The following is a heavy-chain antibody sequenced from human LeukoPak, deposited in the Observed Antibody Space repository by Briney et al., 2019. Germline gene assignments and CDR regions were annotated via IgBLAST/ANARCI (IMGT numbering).Heavy chain of an antibody. V-gene: IGHV3-11*04. J-gene: IGHJ6*02. CDR1: GFTFSDYY. Sequence: GGSLRLSCAVSGFTFSDYYMSWIRQAPGKGLEWVSYISSSGDTIYYADSVKGRFTISRDNAKNSLYLQMNSLRAEDTAVYYCAREDCSGGSCSSSMDVWGQGTTITVSS. CDR2: ISSSGDTI. CDR3: AREDCSGGSCSSSMDV. D-gene: IGHD2-15*01.